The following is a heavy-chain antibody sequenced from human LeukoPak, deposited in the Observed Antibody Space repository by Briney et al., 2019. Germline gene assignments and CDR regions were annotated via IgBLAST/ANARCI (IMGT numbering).Heavy chain of an antibody. V-gene: IGHV3-9*01. CDR2: ISWNSGSI. Sequence: GGSLRLSCAASGFTFDDYAMHWVRQAPGKGLEWVSGISWNSGSIGYADSVKGRFTISRDNAKRSLYLQMNGPRAEDTAVYYCVGWGSDESWGQGTLVTVSS. D-gene: IGHD3-10*01. J-gene: IGHJ5*02. CDR3: VGWGSDES. CDR1: GFTFDDYA.